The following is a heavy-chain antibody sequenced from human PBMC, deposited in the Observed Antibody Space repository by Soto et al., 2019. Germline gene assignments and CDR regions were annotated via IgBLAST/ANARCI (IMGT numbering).Heavy chain of an antibody. CDR1: GFTFRDYY. D-gene: IGHD2-15*01. CDR2: ISSIGSNI. CDR3: AILETFDI. J-gene: IGHJ3*02. V-gene: IGHV3-11*01. Sequence: VQLVESGGGLVKPGGSLTLSCAAAGFTFRDYYMTWIRQAPGKGLEWVSYISSIGSNIYYADSVKARFTISMDNAKNSLYMQMNSLRVDDTAVYYCAILETFDIWGQGKMVSVSS.